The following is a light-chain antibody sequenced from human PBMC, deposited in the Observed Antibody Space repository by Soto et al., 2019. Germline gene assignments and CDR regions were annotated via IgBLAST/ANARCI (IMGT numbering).Light chain of an antibody. CDR2: EVN. CDR3: TSYAGGNNI. Sequence: QSVLTQPPSASGSPGQSVTISCTGTSSDVGSYNYVSWYQQHPGKVPKLMVYEVNKRPSGVPDRFSGSKSGNTASLTFSGLQAEDEADYYCTSYAGGNNIFGAGTKVTVL. V-gene: IGLV2-8*01. J-gene: IGLJ1*01. CDR1: SSDVGSYNY.